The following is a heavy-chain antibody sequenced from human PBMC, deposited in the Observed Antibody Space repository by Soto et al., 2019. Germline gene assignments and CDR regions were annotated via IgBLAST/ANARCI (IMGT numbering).Heavy chain of an antibody. CDR2: INHSGGT. CDR1: GGSFSGYY. CDR3: ARGERIAARRGYYYYGMDV. Sequence: SETLSLTCAVYGGSFSGYYWSWIRQPPGKGLEWIGEINHSGGTNYNPSLKSRVTISVDTSKNQFSLKLSSVTAADTAVYYCARGERIAARRGYYYYGMDVWGQGTTVTVSS. V-gene: IGHV4-34*01. D-gene: IGHD6-6*01. J-gene: IGHJ6*02.